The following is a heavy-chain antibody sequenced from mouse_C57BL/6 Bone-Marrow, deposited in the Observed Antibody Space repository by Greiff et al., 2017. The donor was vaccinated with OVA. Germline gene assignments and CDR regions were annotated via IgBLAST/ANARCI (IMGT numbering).Heavy chain of an antibody. V-gene: IGHV1-82*01. Sequence: VQLVESGPELVKPGASVKISCKASGYAFSSSRMNWVKQRPGKGLEWIGRIYPGDGDTNYNGKFKGKATLTADKSSSTAYMQLSSLTSEDSAVYFCVSYYSNFLYAMDYWGQGTSVTVSS. CDR3: VSYYSNFLYAMDY. CDR2: IYPGDGDT. D-gene: IGHD2-5*01. J-gene: IGHJ4*01. CDR1: GYAFSSSR.